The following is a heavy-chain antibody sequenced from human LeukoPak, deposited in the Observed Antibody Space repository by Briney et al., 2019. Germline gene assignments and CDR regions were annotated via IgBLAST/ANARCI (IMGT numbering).Heavy chain of an antibody. D-gene: IGHD2/OR15-2a*01. CDR2: IGPHSTFT. CDR1: GFTFTDHY. Sequence: ASVKVPCKSSGFTFTDHYIHWVRQGPGQGLEGMGYIGPHSTFTSSPQEFQGRVTMTRDASMSTAYMEPTRLTSDDTAVYYCVREGEGPLSKDFDYWGQGTLVTVSS. CDR3: VREGEGPLSKDFDY. V-gene: IGHV1-2*02. J-gene: IGHJ4*02.